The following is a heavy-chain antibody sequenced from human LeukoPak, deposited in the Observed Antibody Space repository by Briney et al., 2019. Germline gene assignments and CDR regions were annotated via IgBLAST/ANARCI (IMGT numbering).Heavy chain of an antibody. Sequence: PGGSLRLSCAASGFTFSSYEMNWVRQAPGKGLEWVSYISSSGSTIYYADSVKGRFTISRDNAKNSLYLQMNSLRAEDTAVYYCSSLYYYDSSGYTIFDYWGQGTLVTVSS. CDR2: ISSSGSTI. D-gene: IGHD3-22*01. J-gene: IGHJ4*02. V-gene: IGHV3-48*03. CDR3: SSLYYYDSSGYTIFDY. CDR1: GFTFSSYE.